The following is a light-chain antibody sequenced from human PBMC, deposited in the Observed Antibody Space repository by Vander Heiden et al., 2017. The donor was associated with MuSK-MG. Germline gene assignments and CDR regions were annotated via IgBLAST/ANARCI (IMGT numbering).Light chain of an antibody. J-gene: IGKJ4*01. V-gene: IGKV1-9*01. CDR3: QQRNSPLT. CDR1: QGISSY. Sequence: DIQLTQSPSFLSASVGDRVTITCRASQGISSYLAWYQQKPGKAPKLLIYAASTWQRGVPSRFSGSGSGTEFTLTISSLQPEDFATYYWQQRNSPLTFGGGTKVEIK. CDR2: AAS.